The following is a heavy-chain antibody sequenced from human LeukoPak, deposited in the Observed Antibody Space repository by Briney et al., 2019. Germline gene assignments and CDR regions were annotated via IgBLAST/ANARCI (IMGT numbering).Heavy chain of an antibody. D-gene: IGHD5-18*01. CDR3: ARDLPQYSYGKENHRWDY. CDR2: ISAYNGNT. V-gene: IGHV1-18*01. CDR1: GYTFTSYG. J-gene: IGHJ4*02. Sequence: ASVKVSCKASGYTFTSYGISWVRQAPGQGLEWMGWISAYNGNTNYAQKLQGRVTMTTDTSTSTAYMELRSLRSDDTAVYYCARDLPQYSYGKENHRWDYWGEGTLVTVSS.